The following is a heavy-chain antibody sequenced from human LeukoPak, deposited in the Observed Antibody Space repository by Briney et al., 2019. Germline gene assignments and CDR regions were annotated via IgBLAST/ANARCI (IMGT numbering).Heavy chain of an antibody. Sequence: GESLKISCRGSGYSFTSYWISWVRQMPGKGLEWMGRIGPSDSSTNYSPSFQGHVTISADKSISTAYLQWRSLKASDTAMYYCARGDAYGDAFDIWGQGTLVTVSS. J-gene: IGHJ3*02. CDR1: GYSFTSYW. CDR3: ARGDAYGDAFDI. D-gene: IGHD4-17*01. CDR2: IGPSDSST. V-gene: IGHV5-10-1*01.